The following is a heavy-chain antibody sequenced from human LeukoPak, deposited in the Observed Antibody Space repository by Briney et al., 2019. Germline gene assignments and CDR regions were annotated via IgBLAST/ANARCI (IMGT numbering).Heavy chain of an antibody. D-gene: IGHD6-25*01. CDR3: ARSRGRGYSDY. Sequence: SETLSLTCTVSGGSISGYYWSLIQQPAGKGLEWIGRIYASGSINYNPSLQSRVTMSLDTSMNQFSLQLSSVTAADTAVYYCARSRGRGYSDYWGQGTLVTVSS. J-gene: IGHJ4*02. CDR1: GGSISGYY. CDR2: IYASGSI. V-gene: IGHV4-4*07.